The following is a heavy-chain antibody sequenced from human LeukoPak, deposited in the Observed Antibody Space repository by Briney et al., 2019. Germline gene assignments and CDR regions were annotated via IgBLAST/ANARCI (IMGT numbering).Heavy chain of an antibody. D-gene: IGHD3-10*01. J-gene: IGHJ5*02. Sequence: SETLSLTCTVSGGSISSYYWSWIRQPAGKGLEWIGRIYTSGSTNYNPSLKSRVTMSVDTSKNQFSLELSSVTAADTAVYYCARDRASYYGSGSYFWFDPRGQGTLVTVSS. CDR2: IYTSGST. V-gene: IGHV4-4*07. CDR3: ARDRASYYGSGSYFWFDP. CDR1: GGSISSYY.